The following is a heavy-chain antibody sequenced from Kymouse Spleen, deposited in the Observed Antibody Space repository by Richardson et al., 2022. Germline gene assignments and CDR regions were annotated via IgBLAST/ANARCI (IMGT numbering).Heavy chain of an antibody. J-gene: IGHJ6*02. CDR2: INAGNGNT. CDR1: GYTFTSYA. CDR3: AIEYNWNDYYYGMDV. D-gene: IGHD1-20*01. Sequence: QVQLVQSGAEVKKPGASVKVSCKASGYTFTSYAMHWVRQAPGQRLEWMGWINAGNGNTKYSQKFQGRVTITRDTSASTAYMELSSLRSEDTAVYYCAIEYNWNDYYYGMDVWGQGTTVTVSS. V-gene: IGHV1-3*01.